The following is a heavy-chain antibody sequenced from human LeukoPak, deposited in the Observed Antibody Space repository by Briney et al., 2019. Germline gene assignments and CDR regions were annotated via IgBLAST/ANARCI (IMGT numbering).Heavy chain of an antibody. V-gene: IGHV1-18*01. CDR1: GYTFTSYG. CDR2: ISAYNGNT. D-gene: IGHD3-3*01. J-gene: IGHJ4*02. Sequence: ASVKVSCKASGYTFTSYGISWVRQAPGQGLEWMGWISAYNGNTNYAQKLQGRVTMTTDTSTSTAYMELRSLRSDDTAVYYCARDGSTYDFWSGLFTTRGYYYFDFWGQGTLVTVSS. CDR3: ARDGSTYDFWSGLFTTRGYYYFDF.